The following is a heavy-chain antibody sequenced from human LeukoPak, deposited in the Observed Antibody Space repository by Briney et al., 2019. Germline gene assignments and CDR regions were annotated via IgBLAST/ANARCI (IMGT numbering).Heavy chain of an antibody. Sequence: SDTLSLTCTVSGGSISSYYGSWIRQPPGEGLEWIGYIYCSGSTNYNTPLKSRFTLSVDTSKNHFSLKLRSVNAADTAVYYCARALYYDFWSYMDVWGKGTTVTVSS. CDR2: IYCSGST. J-gene: IGHJ6*03. CDR3: ARALYYDFWSYMDV. D-gene: IGHD3-3*01. V-gene: IGHV4-59*07. CDR1: GGSISSYY.